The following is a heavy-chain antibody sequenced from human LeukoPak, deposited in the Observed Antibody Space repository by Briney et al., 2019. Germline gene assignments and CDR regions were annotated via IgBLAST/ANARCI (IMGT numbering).Heavy chain of an antibody. CDR3: ARDYAWDSGSHFDY. Sequence: ASVKVSCKASGYTFTGYYMHWVRQAPGQGLEWMGWINPNSGGTNYAQKFQGRVTMTRDTSISTAYMELSRLRSDDTAVYYCARDYAWDSGSHFDYWGQGTLVTVSS. J-gene: IGHJ4*02. CDR2: INPNSGGT. D-gene: IGHD1-26*01. V-gene: IGHV1-2*02. CDR1: GYTFTGYY.